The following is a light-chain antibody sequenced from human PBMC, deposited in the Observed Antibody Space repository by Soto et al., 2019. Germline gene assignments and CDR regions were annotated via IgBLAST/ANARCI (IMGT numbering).Light chain of an antibody. V-gene: IGKV1-39*01. CDR2: AAS. CDR1: QSISVY. J-gene: IGKJ1*01. CDR3: QQSYMTPWT. Sequence: DIQMAQSPSSLSASVGDRVSITCRASQSISVYLNWYQQIAGKAPKLLIYAASGLQSGVPSRFSGSGSGTDFTLTINSLQPEDFATYYCQQSYMTPWTFGQGTKVEIK.